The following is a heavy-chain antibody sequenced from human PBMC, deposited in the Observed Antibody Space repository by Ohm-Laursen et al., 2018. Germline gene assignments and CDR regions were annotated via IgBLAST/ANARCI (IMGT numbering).Heavy chain of an antibody. CDR1: GFTFSNYW. Sequence: GSLRLSCTASGFTFSNYWMSWVRQTPGKGLEWVANIKQDGGEKNFADSVKGRFTISRDNAKNSLYLQMNSLRAEDTAVYYCASHQATTYPPFDYWGQGTLVTVSS. D-gene: IGHD5-24*01. V-gene: IGHV3-7*01. CDR2: IKQDGGEK. J-gene: IGHJ4*02. CDR3: ASHQATTYPPFDY.